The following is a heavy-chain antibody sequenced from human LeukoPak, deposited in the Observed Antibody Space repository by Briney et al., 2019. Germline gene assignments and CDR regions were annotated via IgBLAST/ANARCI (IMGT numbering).Heavy chain of an antibody. D-gene: IGHD6-13*01. Sequence: PGGSLRLSCAASGFTFDDYAMHWVRQAPGKGLEWASGISWNSGSIGYADSVKGRFTISRDNAKNSLYLQMNSLRAEDTALYYCAKAALTAAGTRPYYFDYWGQGTLVTVSS. J-gene: IGHJ4*02. CDR3: AKAALTAAGTRPYYFDY. V-gene: IGHV3-9*01. CDR1: GFTFDDYA. CDR2: ISWNSGSI.